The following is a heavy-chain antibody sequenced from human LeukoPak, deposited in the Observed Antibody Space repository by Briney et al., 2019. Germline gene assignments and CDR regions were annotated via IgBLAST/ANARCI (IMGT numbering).Heavy chain of an antibody. V-gene: IGHV3-7*01. CDR3: AKDLHPNIVVVVAAPNNDAFDI. J-gene: IGHJ3*02. D-gene: IGHD2-15*01. CDR2: IKEDGSQK. CDR1: GFTFSSYG. Sequence: GGTLRLSCAASGFTFSSYGMGWVRQAPGKGLEWVANIKEDGSQKYYVDSVKGRFTISRDNTKNSLYLQMNSLRVEDTAVYYCAKDLHPNIVVVVAAPNNDAFDIWGQGTMVTVSS.